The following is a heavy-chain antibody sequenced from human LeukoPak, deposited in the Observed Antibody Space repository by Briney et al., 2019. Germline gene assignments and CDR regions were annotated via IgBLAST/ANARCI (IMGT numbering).Heavy chain of an antibody. CDR1: GYTFTGSY. J-gene: IGHJ4*02. D-gene: IGHD6-13*01. CDR3: ARGDGSSWTNFDF. Sequence: GASVKVSCKASGYTFTGSYMHWVRQAPGQGLEWMGWINPNSGDTKYALKFQGRVTMIRDTSINTAYVELSRLRSDDTAVYYCARGDGSSWTNFDFWGQGTLVTVSS. V-gene: IGHV1-2*02. CDR2: INPNSGDT.